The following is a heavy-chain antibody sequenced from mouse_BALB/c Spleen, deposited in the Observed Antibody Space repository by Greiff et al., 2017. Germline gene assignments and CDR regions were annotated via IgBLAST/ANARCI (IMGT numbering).Heavy chain of an antibody. J-gene: IGHJ3*01. CDR1: GFTFSSFG. CDR3: ARDLGRGFAY. D-gene: IGHD4-1*01. CDR2: ISSGSSTI. Sequence: VQLKESGGGLVQPGGSRKLSCAASGFTFSSFGMHWVRQAPEKGLEWVAYISSGSSTIYYADTVKGRFTISRDNPKNTLFLQMTSLRSEDTAMYYCARDLGRGFAYWGQGTLVTVSA. V-gene: IGHV5-17*02.